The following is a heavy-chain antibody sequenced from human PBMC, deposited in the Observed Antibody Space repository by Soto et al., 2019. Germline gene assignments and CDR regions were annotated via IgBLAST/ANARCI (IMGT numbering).Heavy chain of an antibody. CDR3: ARATGADKEDY. Sequence: PASGFTFSSYWMSWVRQAPGGGLEWVGNIKEDGSEKYYVDSVNGRFTVSRDNAKNSLYLQMNSLRAEDTAVYYCARATGADKEDYWGQGTLVTVSS. V-gene: IGHV3-7*04. CDR1: GFTFSSYW. J-gene: IGHJ4*02. D-gene: IGHD3-10*01. CDR2: IKEDGSEK.